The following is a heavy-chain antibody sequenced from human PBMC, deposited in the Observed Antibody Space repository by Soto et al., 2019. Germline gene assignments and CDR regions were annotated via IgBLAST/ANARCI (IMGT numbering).Heavy chain of an antibody. CDR3: ATWGRGYSYGMDV. D-gene: IGHD5-18*01. Sequence: PGESLKISCKGSGYSFTSYWISWVRQMPGKGLEWMGRIDPSVSYTNYSPSFQGHVTISADKSISTAYLQWSSLKASDTAMYYCATWGRGYSYGMDVWGQGTTVTVSS. CDR2: IDPSVSYT. J-gene: IGHJ6*02. V-gene: IGHV5-10-1*01. CDR1: GYSFTSYW.